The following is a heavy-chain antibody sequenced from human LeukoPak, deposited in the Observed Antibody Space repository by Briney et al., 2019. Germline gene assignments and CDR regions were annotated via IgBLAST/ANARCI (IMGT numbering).Heavy chain of an antibody. CDR3: ASGAGITIFGVVPEY. V-gene: IGHV1-46*01. D-gene: IGHD3-3*01. CDR1: GYTFTSYD. J-gene: IGHJ4*02. CDR2: INPSGGST. Sequence: ASVKVSCKASGYTFTSYDINWVRQATGQGLEWMGIINPSGGSTSYAQKFQGRVTMTRDTSTSTVYMELSSLRSEDTAVYYCASGAGITIFGVVPEYWGQGTLVTVSS.